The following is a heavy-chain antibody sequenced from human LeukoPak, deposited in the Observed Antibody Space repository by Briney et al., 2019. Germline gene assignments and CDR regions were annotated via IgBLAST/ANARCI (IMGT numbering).Heavy chain of an antibody. CDR2: IHYNGNGQ. Sequence: GGSPRLSSAPSLFAFSGTGMHCVPPSPGTRLEWVTFIHYNGNGQYYAESVRGRFTISRDNFRNTLYLQMNSLRVEDTAVYYCVSAPWLDGYNWFYFDYWGQGSLVTVSS. J-gene: IGHJ4*02. V-gene: IGHV3-30*02. CDR1: LFAFSGTG. D-gene: IGHD5-24*01. CDR3: VSAPWLDGYNWFYFDY.